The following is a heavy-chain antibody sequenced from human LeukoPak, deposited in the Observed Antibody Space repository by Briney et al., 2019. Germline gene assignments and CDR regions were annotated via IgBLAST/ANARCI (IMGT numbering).Heavy chain of an antibody. D-gene: IGHD3-22*01. J-gene: IGHJ2*01. Sequence: PETLSLTCAVYGGSFSGYYWSWIRQPPGKGLEWIGYIYYSGSTNYNPSLKSRVTISVDTSKNQFSLKLSSVTAADTAVYYCARDPRRYYDSSGYTDWYFDLWGRGTLVTVSS. V-gene: IGHV4-59*01. CDR2: IYYSGST. CDR1: GGSFSGYY. CDR3: ARDPRRYYDSSGYTDWYFDL.